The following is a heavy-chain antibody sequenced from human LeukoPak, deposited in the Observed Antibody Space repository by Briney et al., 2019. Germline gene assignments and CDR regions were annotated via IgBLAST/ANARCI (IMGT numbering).Heavy chain of an antibody. CDR3: ARDTYNWNYGYDY. Sequence: GGSLRPSCAASGFPFRSYSMNWVRQAPGKGLEWVSPISTTSTYVYYVDSVKGRFTISRDNAKNSLYLQMNSLRAEDTAVYYCARDTYNWNYGYDYWGQGTLVTVSS. J-gene: IGHJ4*02. V-gene: IGHV3-21*01. CDR1: GFPFRSYS. D-gene: IGHD1-7*01. CDR2: ISTTSTYV.